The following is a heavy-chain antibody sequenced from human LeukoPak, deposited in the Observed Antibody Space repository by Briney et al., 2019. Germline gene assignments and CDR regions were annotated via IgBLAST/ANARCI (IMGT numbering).Heavy chain of an antibody. CDR1: GFTFSDYW. Sequence: GGSLRLSCTASGFTFSDYWMTWVRQAPGKGLEWVANIKQDGSAKYYVDSVKGRFTISRDNAKNSLYLQMDSLRVEDTATYYCARWRGSTSERSDYWGQVTLVTVSS. CDR3: ARWRGSTSERSDY. D-gene: IGHD2-2*01. V-gene: IGHV3-7*01. J-gene: IGHJ4*02. CDR2: IKQDGSAK.